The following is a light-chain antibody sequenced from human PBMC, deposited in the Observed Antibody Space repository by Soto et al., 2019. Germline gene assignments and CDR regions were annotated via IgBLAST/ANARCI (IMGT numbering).Light chain of an antibody. CDR1: QSVSSSY. V-gene: IGKV3-20*01. J-gene: IGKJ1*01. CDR3: QQYGISLT. CDR2: GAS. Sequence: EIVLTQSPGTLSLSPGESATLSCRASQSVSSSYLAWYQQTPGQAPRLLIYGASNRATGIPDRFSGSGSGTDFTLTISRLEPEDFAVYYCQQYGISLTFGQGTKVDI.